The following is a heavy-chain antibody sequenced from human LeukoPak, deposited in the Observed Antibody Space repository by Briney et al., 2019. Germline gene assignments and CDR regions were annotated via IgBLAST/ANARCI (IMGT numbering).Heavy chain of an antibody. V-gene: IGHV6-1*01. CDR2: TFYRSKWYN. CDR1: GDSVSRHDLT. D-gene: IGHD1-1*01. J-gene: IGHJ4*02. Sequence: PSQTLSLTCAISGDSVSRHDLTWDWVRQSPSRGLEWLGRTFYRSKWYNDYAVSVKSRITVSPDTSKNQFSLHLNSVTPEDTAVYYCVRSYDWVFDYWGQGIRVTVSS. CDR3: VRSYDWVFDY.